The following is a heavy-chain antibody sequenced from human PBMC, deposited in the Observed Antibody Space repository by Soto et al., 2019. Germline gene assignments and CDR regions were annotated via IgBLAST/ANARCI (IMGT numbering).Heavy chain of an antibody. V-gene: IGHV3-30-3*01. CDR3: ARVLSGDYLFDY. D-gene: IGHD2-21*02. CDR2: ISYDGSNK. Sequence: GGSLRLSCAASGFTFSSYAMHWVRQAPGKGLEWVAVISYDGSNKYYADSVKGRSTISRDNSKNTLYLQMNSLRAEDTAVYYCARVLSGDYLFDYWGQGTLVTVS. CDR1: GFTFSSYA. J-gene: IGHJ4*02.